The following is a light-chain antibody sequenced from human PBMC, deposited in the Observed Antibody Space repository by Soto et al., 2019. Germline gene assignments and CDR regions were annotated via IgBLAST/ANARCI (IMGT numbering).Light chain of an antibody. Sequence: EIVMTQSPATLSVSPGERATLSCRASQSVSSNLAWYQQKPGQAPRLLIYDASNRATGIPARFSGSGSGTDFTLTISSLEPEDFAVYYCQQSSNWPPEITFGQGTRLEIK. CDR3: QQSSNWPPEIT. CDR2: DAS. CDR1: QSVSSN. J-gene: IGKJ5*01. V-gene: IGKV3-11*01.